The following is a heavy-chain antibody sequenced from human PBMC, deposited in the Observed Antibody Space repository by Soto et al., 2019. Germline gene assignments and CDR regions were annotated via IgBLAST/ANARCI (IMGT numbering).Heavy chain of an antibody. Sequence: QVPLVESGGGVVQPGRSLRLSCAASGFIFSSYGMHWVRQAPGKGLEGVAVISYDGSNKYYADSVKGRFTISRDNSKNTLYLQMNSLRAEDTAVYYCAKEVWSGPMDVWGQGTTVTVSS. J-gene: IGHJ6*02. V-gene: IGHV3-30*18. CDR2: ISYDGSNK. CDR3: AKEVWSGPMDV. CDR1: GFIFSSYG. D-gene: IGHD3-3*01.